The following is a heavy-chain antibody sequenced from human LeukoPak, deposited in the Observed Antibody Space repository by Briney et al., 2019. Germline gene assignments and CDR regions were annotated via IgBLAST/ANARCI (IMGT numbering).Heavy chain of an antibody. CDR3: RLYNIDGGLFEY. D-gene: IGHD1-14*01. Sequence: GGSLRLSCAVSGFSFSDSVMHWVRQASGKGLEWVGRMGRKTNNYATAYAASVQGRFTISRDDSKNTAYLQMNSLKTEDTAVYYCRLYNIDGGLFEYWGQGTLVTVSS. V-gene: IGHV3-73*01. J-gene: IGHJ4*02. CDR2: MGRKTNNYAT. CDR1: GFSFSDSV.